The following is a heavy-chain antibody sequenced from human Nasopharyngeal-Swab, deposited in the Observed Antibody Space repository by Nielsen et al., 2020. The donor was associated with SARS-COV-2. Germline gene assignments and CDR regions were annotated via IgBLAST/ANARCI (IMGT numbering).Heavy chain of an antibody. Sequence: WVRQAPGQGLEWMGGIIPIFGTANYAQKFQGRVTITADESTGTAYMELSSLRSEDTAVYYCASSAIWFGEFPFDYWGQGTLVTAPQ. CDR3: ASSAIWFGEFPFDY. CDR2: IIPIFGTA. D-gene: IGHD3-10*01. J-gene: IGHJ4*02. V-gene: IGHV1-69*01.